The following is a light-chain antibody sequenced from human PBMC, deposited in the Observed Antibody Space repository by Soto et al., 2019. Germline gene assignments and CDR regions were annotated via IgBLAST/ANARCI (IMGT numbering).Light chain of an antibody. CDR1: QGVGSN. V-gene: IGKV3-15*01. CDR2: AGS. J-gene: IGKJ5*01. Sequence: EIVMTQSPATLSVTPGERVTLSCRACQGVGSNLALYQQKPGQAPRLLIYAGSTRATGTPARFSGSGSGTEFTLTISSLPSEDFAVYYCQQYNNWPPITFGQGTRLEIK. CDR3: QQYNNWPPIT.